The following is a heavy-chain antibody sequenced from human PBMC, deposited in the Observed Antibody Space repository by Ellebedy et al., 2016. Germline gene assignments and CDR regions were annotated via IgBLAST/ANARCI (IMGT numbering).Heavy chain of an antibody. V-gene: IGHV1-8*02. CDR3: ARTKRSDIVVVTAPWSVMDV. J-gene: IGHJ6*02. Sequence: ASVQVSCKASGYTFTSYGISWVRQAPGQGLEWMGWMNPNSGNTGYAQKFQGRVTMTRNTSISTAYMELSSLRSEDTAVYYCARTKRSDIVVVTAPWSVMDVWGQGTTVTVSS. D-gene: IGHD2-21*02. CDR2: MNPNSGNT. CDR1: GYTFTSYG.